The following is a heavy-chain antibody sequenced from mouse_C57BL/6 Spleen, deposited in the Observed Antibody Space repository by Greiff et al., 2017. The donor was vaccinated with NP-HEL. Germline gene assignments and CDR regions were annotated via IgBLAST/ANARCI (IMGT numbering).Heavy chain of an antibody. D-gene: IGHD3-2*02. CDR3: ARGGTAQAKGYYFDY. J-gene: IGHJ2*01. V-gene: IGHV1-82*01. CDR1: GYAFSSSW. CDR2: IYPGDGDT. Sequence: VQLQQSGPELVKPGASVKISCKASGYAFSSSWMNWVKQRPGKGLEWIGRIYPGDGDTNYNGKFKGKATLTADKSSSTAYMQLSSLTSEDSAVYFCARGGTAQAKGYYFDYWGQGTTLTVSS.